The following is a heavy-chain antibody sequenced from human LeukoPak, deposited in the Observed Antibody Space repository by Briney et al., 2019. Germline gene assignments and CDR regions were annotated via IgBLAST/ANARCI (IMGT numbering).Heavy chain of an antibody. J-gene: IGHJ4*02. D-gene: IGHD3-22*01. CDR1: GGTFSSYA. CDR3: AREVDYYDSSGYYGY. V-gene: IGHV1-69*06. Sequence: ASVKVSCKASGGTFSSYAISWVRQAPGQGLEWMGGIIPIFGTANYAQKFQGRVTITADKSTSTAYMELSSLRSEDTAVYYCAREVDYYDSSGYYGYWGQGTLVTVSS. CDR2: IIPIFGTA.